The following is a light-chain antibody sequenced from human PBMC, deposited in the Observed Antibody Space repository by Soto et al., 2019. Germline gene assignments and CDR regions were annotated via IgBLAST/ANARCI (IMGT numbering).Light chain of an antibody. CDR3: HQYGSSPLT. CDR1: QSVNSTF. V-gene: IGKV3-20*01. Sequence: EIVLTQSPGTLSLSPGERATLSCRASQSVNSTFLAWYQQKPGQAPRLLIYSASSRATGIPDRFSGSGSGTDFTLTISTLEPEDFAVYYCHQYGSSPLTFGPGTKVDIK. J-gene: IGKJ3*01. CDR2: SAS.